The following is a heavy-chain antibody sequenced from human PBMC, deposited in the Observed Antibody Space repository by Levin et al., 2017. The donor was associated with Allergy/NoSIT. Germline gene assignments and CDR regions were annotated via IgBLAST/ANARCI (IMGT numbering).Heavy chain of an antibody. CDR2: IYTSEGT. J-gene: IGHJ3*02. D-gene: IGHD2-15*01. CDR3: ARGRGVPATPHDAFDS. CDR1: GGSISSYF. Sequence: ESLKISCTVSGGSISSYFWSWIRQPAGKGLEWIGRIYTSEGTSYNPSFKSRVTMSVDTSKNQFSLKLTSVTAADTAVYYCARGRGVPATPHDAFDSWGQGTVVTVSS. V-gene: IGHV4-4*07.